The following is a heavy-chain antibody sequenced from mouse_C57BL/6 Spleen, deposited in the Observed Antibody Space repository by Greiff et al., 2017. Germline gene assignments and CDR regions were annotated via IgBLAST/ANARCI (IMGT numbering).Heavy chain of an antibody. V-gene: IGHV1-50*01. CDR3: ARSVGDGYSVDV. CDR1: GYTFTSYW. CDR2: IDPSDSYT. J-gene: IGHJ1*03. Sequence: QVHVQQPGAELVKPGASVKLSCKASGYTFTSYWMQWVKQRPGQGLEWIGEIDPSDSYTNYNQKFKGKATLTVDTSSSTAYMQLSSLTSEDSAVYYCARSVGDGYSVDVWGTGTTVTVSS. D-gene: IGHD2-3*01.